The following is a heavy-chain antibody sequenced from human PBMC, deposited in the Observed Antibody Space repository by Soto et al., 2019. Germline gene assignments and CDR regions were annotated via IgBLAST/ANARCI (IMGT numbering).Heavy chain of an antibody. Sequence: SETLSLTCAVSGGSFSGYYWTCIRQIPGKGLEWIGEINQSANTKYNPSLMSRVTMSVDTSRNQFSLKLRSVTDADTAVYYCARTSYALNWDFHYGMQVWGQGNSVTVS. D-gene: IGHD2-2*01. V-gene: IGHV4-34*01. CDR3: ARTSYALNWDFHYGMQV. J-gene: IGHJ6*02. CDR1: GGSFSGYY. CDR2: INQSANT.